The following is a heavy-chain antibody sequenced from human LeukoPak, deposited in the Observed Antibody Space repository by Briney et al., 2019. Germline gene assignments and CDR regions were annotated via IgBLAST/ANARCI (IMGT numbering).Heavy chain of an antibody. CDR1: GFTLSNYE. CDR2: ISSSGSTI. Sequence: GGSLRLSCAASGFTLSNYEMNWVRQAPGNGLEWVSYISSSGSTIFYADSVKGRFTISRDNARNSLYLQMNSLRAEDTAVYYCARVGVATTDYWGQGTLVTVSP. J-gene: IGHJ4*02. CDR3: ARVGVATTDY. D-gene: IGHD5-12*01. V-gene: IGHV3-48*03.